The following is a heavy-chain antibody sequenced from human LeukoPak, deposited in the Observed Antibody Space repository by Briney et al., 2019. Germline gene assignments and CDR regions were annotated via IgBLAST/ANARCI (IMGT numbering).Heavy chain of an antibody. CDR2: IYSGGDT. Sequence: PGGSLRLSCAAPGLTVSSNYMSWVRQAPGKGLEWVSVIYSGGDTYYADSVKGRFTISRDNSKNTLYLQMNSLRVEDTAVYYCTTADYGDYDFWGQGTLVTVSS. V-gene: IGHV3-53*01. J-gene: IGHJ4*02. CDR1: GLTVSSNY. CDR3: TTADYGDYDF. D-gene: IGHD4-17*01.